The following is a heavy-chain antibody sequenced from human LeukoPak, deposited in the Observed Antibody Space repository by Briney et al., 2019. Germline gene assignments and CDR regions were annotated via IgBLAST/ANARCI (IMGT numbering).Heavy chain of an antibody. CDR2: IYYSGST. Sequence: SETLSLTCTVSGGSISGYYWSWIRQPPGKELEWIGYIYYSGSTNYNPSLKSRVTISVDTSKNQFSLQLNSVTPEDTAVYYCARDSQQRGSIGFTIPPKYYYIDVWGKGTTVTVSS. J-gene: IGHJ6*03. D-gene: IGHD3-3*01. V-gene: IGHV4-59*12. CDR3: ARDSQQRGSIGFTIPPKYYYIDV. CDR1: GGSISGYY.